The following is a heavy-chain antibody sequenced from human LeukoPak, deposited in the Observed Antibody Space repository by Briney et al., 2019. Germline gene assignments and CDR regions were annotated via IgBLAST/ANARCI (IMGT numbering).Heavy chain of an antibody. D-gene: IGHD6-19*01. Sequence: GASVKVSCKASGYTFTSYAMNWVRQAPGQGLEWMGWINTNTGNPTYAQGFTGRFVFSLDTSVSTAYLQISSLKAEDTAVYYCARDVSVAGTGWFDPWGQGTLVTVSS. J-gene: IGHJ5*02. V-gene: IGHV7-4-1*02. CDR2: INTNTGNP. CDR1: GYTFTSYA. CDR3: ARDVSVAGTGWFDP.